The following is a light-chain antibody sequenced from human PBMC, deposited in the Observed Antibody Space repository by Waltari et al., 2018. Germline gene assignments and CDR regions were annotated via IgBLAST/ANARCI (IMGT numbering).Light chain of an antibody. CDR3: CSYAGSSTLYV. J-gene: IGLJ1*01. CDR2: EGS. V-gene: IGLV2-23*01. Sequence: QSALTQPASVSGSPGQSITISCTGTSSDGGSYNLVPGYQQHPGKAPKLMIYEGSKRPSGVSNRFSGSKSGNTASLTISGLQAEDEADYYCCSYAGSSTLYVFGTGTKVTVL. CDR1: SSDGGSYNL.